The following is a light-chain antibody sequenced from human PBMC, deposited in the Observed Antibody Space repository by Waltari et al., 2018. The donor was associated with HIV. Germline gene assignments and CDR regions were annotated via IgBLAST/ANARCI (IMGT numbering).Light chain of an antibody. CDR3: QQYYINPT. CDR2: WAS. CDR1: QSLLYSPNNQNY. V-gene: IGKV4-1*01. J-gene: IGKJ4*01. Sequence: DIVMTQSPDSLVVSLGERATINCKSSQSLLYSPNNQNYLAWYQQKPGQPPKLLIYWASTRESGVPDRFRGSGSGTDFTLTISSLQAEDVAVYYCQQYYINPTFGGGTKVAIK.